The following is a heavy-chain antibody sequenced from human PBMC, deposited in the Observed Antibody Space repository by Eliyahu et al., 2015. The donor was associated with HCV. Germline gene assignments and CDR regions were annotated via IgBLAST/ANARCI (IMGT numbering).Heavy chain of an antibody. V-gene: IGHV3-30*03. CDR3: AREGWGLNYFDY. CDR2: ISYDVRKK. Sequence: QGQLVEFGGGVVQPGRSLRLSCAASGFPFSSYCIHWGRQAPGKGLEWVAVISYDVRKKNYADSVKGRFTISRDNSKNTLFLEMNSLRAEDTAVYYCAREGWGLNYFDYWGQGTLVTVSS. D-gene: IGHD7-27*01. J-gene: IGHJ4*02. CDR1: GFPFSSYC.